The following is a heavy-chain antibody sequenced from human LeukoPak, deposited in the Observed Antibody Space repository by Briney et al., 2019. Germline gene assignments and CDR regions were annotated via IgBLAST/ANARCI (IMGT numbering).Heavy chain of an antibody. D-gene: IGHD3-10*01. CDR3: AKDLSIWFGEFPDAFDI. V-gene: IGHV3-23*01. J-gene: IGHJ3*02. CDR1: GFTFSSYA. Sequence: GGSLRLSCAASGFTFSSYAMSWVRQAPGKGLEWVSAISGSGGSTYYADSVKGRFTISRDNSKNTLYLQMNSLRAEDTAVYYCAKDLSIWFGEFPDAFDIWGQGTVVTVSS. CDR2: ISGSGGST.